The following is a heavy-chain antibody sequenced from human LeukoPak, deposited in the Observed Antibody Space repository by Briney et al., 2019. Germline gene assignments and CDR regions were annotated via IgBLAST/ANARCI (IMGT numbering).Heavy chain of an antibody. D-gene: IGHD2-15*01. Sequence: SETLYLTCTVSGDSISNYYWSWIRQPPGKGLEWIGYIYYSGSTNYNPSLKSRITISVDTSRNQFSLKLSSVTTADTAVYYCARDGGRDAFDIWGQGTMVAVSS. CDR2: IYYSGST. CDR1: GDSISNYY. V-gene: IGHV4-59*01. J-gene: IGHJ3*02. CDR3: ARDGGRDAFDI.